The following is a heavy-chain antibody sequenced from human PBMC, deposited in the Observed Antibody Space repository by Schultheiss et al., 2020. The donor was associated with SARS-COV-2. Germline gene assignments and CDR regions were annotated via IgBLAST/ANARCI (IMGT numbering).Heavy chain of an antibody. J-gene: IGHJ6*02. CDR3: AREETTVTTYNYYGMDV. CDR1: GFTFSSYG. Sequence: GGSLRLSCAASGFTFSSYGMHWVRQAPGKGLEWVANIKQDGSEKYYVDSVKGRFTISRDNSKNTLYLQMNSLRAEDTAVYYCAREETTVTTYNYYGMDVWGQGTAVTVSS. CDR2: IKQDGSEK. D-gene: IGHD4-17*01. V-gene: IGHV3-7*01.